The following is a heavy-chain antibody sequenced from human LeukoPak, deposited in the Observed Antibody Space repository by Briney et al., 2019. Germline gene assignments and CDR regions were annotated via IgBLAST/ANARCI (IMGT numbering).Heavy chain of an antibody. CDR2: IYYSGST. V-gene: IGHV4-61*01. CDR3: ARGGDNPRGYYYYYMDV. Sequence: PSETLSLTCTVSGGSISSGSYYWSWIRQPPGKGLEWIGYIYYSGSTNYNPSLKSRVTISVDTSKNQFSLKLSSVTAADTAVYYCARGGDNPRGYYYYYMDVWGKGTTVTVSS. D-gene: IGHD2-21*01. J-gene: IGHJ6*03. CDR1: GGSISSGSYY.